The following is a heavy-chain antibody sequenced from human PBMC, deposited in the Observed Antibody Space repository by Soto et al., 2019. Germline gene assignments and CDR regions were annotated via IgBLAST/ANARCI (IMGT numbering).Heavy chain of an antibody. Sequence: QVQLQESGPGLVKPSGTLSLTCAVSGGSISSSNWWSWVRQPPGKGLEWIGEIYHSGSTNYNPSLKSRVTISVDKSKNQFSLKLSSVTAADTAVYYCARGGGSSSYLHPYYFDYWGQGTLVTVSS. V-gene: IGHV4-4*02. D-gene: IGHD6-6*01. CDR1: GGSISSSNW. CDR2: IYHSGST. J-gene: IGHJ4*02. CDR3: ARGGGSSSYLHPYYFDY.